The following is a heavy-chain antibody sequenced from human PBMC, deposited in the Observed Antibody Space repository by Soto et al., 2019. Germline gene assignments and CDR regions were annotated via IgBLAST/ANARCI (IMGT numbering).Heavy chain of an antibody. Sequence: QITLKESGPALVKPTQTLTLTCTFSGFSLSSTGVGVGWIRQPPGKALEWLALIYWDDGEQYSPSLETRLTITKETHKNQVVLTMTNMDPVDTATYYCVYRHRLSLWEMSWGQGTLVTVSS. V-gene: IGHV2-5*02. CDR1: GFSLSSTGVG. CDR2: IYWDDGE. CDR3: VYRHRLSLWEMS. J-gene: IGHJ4*02. D-gene: IGHD3-16*01.